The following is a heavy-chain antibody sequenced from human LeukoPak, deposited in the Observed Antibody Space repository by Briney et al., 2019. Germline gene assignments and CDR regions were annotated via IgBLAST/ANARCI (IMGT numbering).Heavy chain of an antibody. Sequence: SETLSLTCAVYGGSFSGYYWSWIRQPPGKGLEWIGEINHSGSTNYNPSLKSQVTISVDTSKNQFSLKLSSVTAADTAVYYCARSVLVRGVDAFDIWGQGTMVTVSS. V-gene: IGHV4-34*01. CDR3: ARSVLVRGVDAFDI. CDR2: INHSGST. CDR1: GGSFSGYY. J-gene: IGHJ3*02. D-gene: IGHD3-10*01.